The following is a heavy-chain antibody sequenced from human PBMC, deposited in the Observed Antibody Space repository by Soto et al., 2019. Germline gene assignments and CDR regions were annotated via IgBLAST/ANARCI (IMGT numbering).Heavy chain of an antibody. CDR1: GGSISSYY. J-gene: IGHJ5*02. Sequence: QVQLQESGPGLVKPSETLSLTCTVSGGSISSYYWSWIRQPPGKGLEWIGYIYYSGSTNYNPSLKSRVTISVDTSKNQFSLKLSSVTAADTAVYYCARARDDYYDSSGYLFDPWGQGTLVTVSS. V-gene: IGHV4-59*01. CDR3: ARARDDYYDSSGYLFDP. D-gene: IGHD3-22*01. CDR2: IYYSGST.